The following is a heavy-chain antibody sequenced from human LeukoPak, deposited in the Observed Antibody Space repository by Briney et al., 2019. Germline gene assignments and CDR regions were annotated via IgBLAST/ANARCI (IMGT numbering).Heavy chain of an antibody. CDR2: ISSSSSYI. CDR3: ARGDYGGNPAFYDY. J-gene: IGHJ4*02. D-gene: IGHD4-23*01. CDR1: GFTFSNYA. Sequence: GRSLRLSCAATGFTFSNYAIHWGRQAPGKGLEWVSSISSSSSYIYYADSVKGRFTISRDNAKNSLYLQMNSLRAEDTAVYYCARGDYGGNPAFYDYWGQGTLVTVSS. V-gene: IGHV3-21*01.